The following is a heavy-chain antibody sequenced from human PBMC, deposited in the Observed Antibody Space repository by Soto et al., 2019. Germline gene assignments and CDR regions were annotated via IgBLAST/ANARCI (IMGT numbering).Heavy chain of an antibody. CDR3: ASPGIAAAGSVFDY. CDR1: GYTFTSYA. J-gene: IGHJ4*02. CDR2: INAGNGNT. Sequence: QVQLVQSGAEVKKPGASVKVSCKASGYTFTSYAMHWLRQAPGQRLEWLGWINAGNGNTKYSQKFQGRVTITWDTAASTAYMELRSLRSDDTVVYYCASPGIAAAGSVFDYWGQGTLVTVSS. V-gene: IGHV1-3*01. D-gene: IGHD6-13*01.